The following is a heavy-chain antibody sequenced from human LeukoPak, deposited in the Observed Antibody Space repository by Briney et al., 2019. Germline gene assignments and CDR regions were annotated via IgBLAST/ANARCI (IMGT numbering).Heavy chain of an antibody. CDR2: MNPNSGNT. V-gene: IGHV1-8*03. CDR1: GYTFTSYD. J-gene: IGHJ4*02. D-gene: IGHD3-10*01. CDR3: ARAEDYYGSGSYLPY. Sequence: ASVKVSCKASGYTFTSYDINWVRQATGQGLEWMGWMNPNSGNTGYAQKFQGRVTITRNTSISTAYMELSRLRSDDTAAYYCARAEDYYGSGSYLPYWGQGTLVTVSS.